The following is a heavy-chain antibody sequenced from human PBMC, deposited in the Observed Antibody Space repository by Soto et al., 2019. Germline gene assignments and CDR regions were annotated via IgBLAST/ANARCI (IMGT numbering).Heavy chain of an antibody. CDR2: ISSDAIGK. D-gene: IGHD4-17*01. Sequence: GGSLRLSCAASGFTFSTSVMHWVRQAPGKGLEWVAGISSDAIGKHYADSVKGRFIVSRDNPKNTLYVQMDSLRAEDTAVYYCAKILQLGDYAYYYYGMDVWGQGTTVTVSS. CDR1: GFTFSTSV. V-gene: IGHV3-30-3*02. CDR3: AKILQLGDYAYYYYGMDV. J-gene: IGHJ6*02.